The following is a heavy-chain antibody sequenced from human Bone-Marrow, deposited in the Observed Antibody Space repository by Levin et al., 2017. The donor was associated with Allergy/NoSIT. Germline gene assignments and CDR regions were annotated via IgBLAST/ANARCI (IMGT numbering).Heavy chain of an antibody. CDR3: ASWAGTSYSSTWSGPLDY. Sequence: SVKVSCKASGGTFSNSAISWVRQAPGQGLEWMGRITPISGTANYAQKFQGRVTITADESTSTAYMDLSSLRPEDTAIYYCASWAGTSYSSTWSGPLDYWGQGTLVTVSS. J-gene: IGHJ4*02. CDR2: ITPISGTA. D-gene: IGHD6-13*01. V-gene: IGHV1-69*13. CDR1: GGTFSNSA.